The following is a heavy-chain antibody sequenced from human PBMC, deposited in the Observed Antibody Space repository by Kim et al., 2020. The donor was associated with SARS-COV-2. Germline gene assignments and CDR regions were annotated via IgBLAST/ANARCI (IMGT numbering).Heavy chain of an antibody. D-gene: IGHD6-13*01. Sequence: NYTTSLKSRVPISVDTSKNQFSLELSSVTAADTAVYYCAREYSSMGWFDPWGQGTLVTVSS. CDR3: AREYSSMGWFDP. J-gene: IGHJ5*02. V-gene: IGHV4-59*01.